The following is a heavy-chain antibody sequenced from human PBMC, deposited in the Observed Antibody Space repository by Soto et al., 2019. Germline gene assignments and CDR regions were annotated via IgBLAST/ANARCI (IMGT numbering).Heavy chain of an antibody. D-gene: IGHD1-7*01. CDR3: AKISPLRTTGEDYFDY. CDR1: GFSFSSFG. V-gene: IGHV3-30*18. J-gene: IGHJ4*02. CDR2: NSYDGSNK. Sequence: GGSLRLSCAASGFSFSSFGMHWVRQAPGKGLEWVAFNSYDGSNKYYADSVKGRFTISRDNSKNTLYLQMNSLRAEDTAVYYCAKISPLRTTGEDYFDYWGQGTLVTVSS.